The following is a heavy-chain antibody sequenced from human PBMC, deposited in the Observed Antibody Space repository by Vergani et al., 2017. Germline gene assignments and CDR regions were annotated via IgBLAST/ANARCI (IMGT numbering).Heavy chain of an antibody. CDR1: GGSISSYY. CDR3: ARSPSWNGQTDY. D-gene: IGHD1-1*01. V-gene: IGHV4-59*01. J-gene: IGHJ4*02. Sequence: QVQLQESGPGLVKPSETLSLTCTVSGGSISSYYWSWIRQPPGKGLEWIGYIYYSGSTNYNPPLKTRVTISVDTSKNQFSLKLSSVTAADTAVYYCARSPSWNGQTDYWGQGTLVTVSS. CDR2: IYYSGST.